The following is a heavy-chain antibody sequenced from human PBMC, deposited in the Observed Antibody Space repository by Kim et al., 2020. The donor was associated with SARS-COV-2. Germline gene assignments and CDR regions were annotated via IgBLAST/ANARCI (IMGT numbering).Heavy chain of an antibody. CDR2: SGSGGGT. CDR1: GFTFSSYS. V-gene: IGHV3-23*01. Sequence: GGSLRLSCEASGFTFSSYSMSWVRQAPGKGLEWVSTSGSGGGTYYADSVKGRFTISRDNSKNTLYLQMDSLRAEDTAIYYCVPKYPQLVHWGQGTLVSVSS. J-gene: IGHJ4*02. CDR3: VPKYPQLVH.